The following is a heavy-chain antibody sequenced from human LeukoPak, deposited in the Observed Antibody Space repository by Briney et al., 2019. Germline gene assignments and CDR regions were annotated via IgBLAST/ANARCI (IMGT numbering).Heavy chain of an antibody. CDR3: ARVIGYCSSTSCFGYFDY. Sequence: SETLSLTCTVSGGSISSYYWSWIRRPPGKGLEWVGYIYYSGSTNYNPSLKSRVTTSVDTSKNQLSLKLSSVTAADTAVYYCARVIGYCSSTSCFGYFDYWGQGTLVTVSS. V-gene: IGHV4-59*08. D-gene: IGHD2-2*01. CDR1: GGSISSYY. CDR2: IYYSGST. J-gene: IGHJ4*02.